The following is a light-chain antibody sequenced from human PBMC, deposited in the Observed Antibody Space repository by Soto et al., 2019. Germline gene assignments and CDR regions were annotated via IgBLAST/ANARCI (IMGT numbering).Light chain of an antibody. V-gene: IGKV3D-15*01. Sequence: EIVLTQSPGTLSLSPGERATLSCRCSQSFNSIYLAWYQQKPGQAPRLLIYGASSRATGIPARFSGSGSGTEFTLTISSLQSEDFAVYYCQQYNNWLTWTFGQGTKVDIK. J-gene: IGKJ1*01. CDR1: QSFNSIY. CDR3: QQYNNWLTWT. CDR2: GAS.